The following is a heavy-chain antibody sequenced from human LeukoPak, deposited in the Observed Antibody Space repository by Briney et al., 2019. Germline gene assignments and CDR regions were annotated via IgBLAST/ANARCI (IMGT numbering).Heavy chain of an antibody. J-gene: IGHJ4*02. CDR1: GGTFSSYA. CDR2: IIHICGTA. V-gene: IGHV1-69*05. Sequence: SVKVSCKSSGGTFSSYAISWVRQAPGQGLEWMGGIIHICGTANYAQKFQGRVTITTDESTSTAYMELSRLRSKDTAVYYCASALYYYDSSGYQDRPNDYWGQGTLVTVSS. CDR3: ASALYYYDSSGYQDRPNDY. D-gene: IGHD3-22*01.